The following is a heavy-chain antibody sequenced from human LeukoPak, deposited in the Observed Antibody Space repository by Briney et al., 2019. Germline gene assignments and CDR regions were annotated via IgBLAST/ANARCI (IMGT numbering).Heavy chain of an antibody. CDR3: ARYDDYGDSHSEFDY. V-gene: IGHV1-69*13. J-gene: IGHJ4*02. CDR1: GGTFSSHA. Sequence: ASVKVSCKASGGTFSSHAISWVRQAPGQGLEWMGGIIPIFGTANYAQKFQGRVTITADESTSTTYMELSSLRSEDTAVYYCARYDDYGDSHSEFDYWGQGTLVTVSS. CDR2: IIPIFGTA. D-gene: IGHD4-17*01.